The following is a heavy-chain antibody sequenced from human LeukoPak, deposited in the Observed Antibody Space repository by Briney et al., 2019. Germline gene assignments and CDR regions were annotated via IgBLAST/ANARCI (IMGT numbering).Heavy chain of an antibody. D-gene: IGHD3-9*01. J-gene: IGHJ5*02. V-gene: IGHV1-69*13. CDR3: ARDRSTPTLIGGVVPTQGGFHP. CDR2: IIPNIHTA. CDR1: GGSINNFA. Sequence: GASVKVSCKASGGSINNFAISWLRQAPGQGFQWMGGIIPNIHTADYAQKFQGRVTITADGSTNTVYMELSGLRSDDTAVYYCARDRSTPTLIGGVVPTQGGFHPWGQGTLVTVSS.